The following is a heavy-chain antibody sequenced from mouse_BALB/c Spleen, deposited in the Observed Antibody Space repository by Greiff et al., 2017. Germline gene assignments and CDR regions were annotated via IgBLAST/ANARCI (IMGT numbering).Heavy chain of an antibody. V-gene: IGHV5-6-4*01. CDR1: GFTFSSYT. J-gene: IGHJ2*01. CDR2: ISSGGSYT. Sequence: EVKLMESGGGLVKPGGSLKLSCAASGFTFSSYTMSWVRQTPEKRLEWVATISSGGSYTYYPDSVKGRFTISRDNAKNTLYLQMSSLKSEDTAMYYWTRDFASDYWGQGTTLTVSS. CDR3: TRDFASDY.